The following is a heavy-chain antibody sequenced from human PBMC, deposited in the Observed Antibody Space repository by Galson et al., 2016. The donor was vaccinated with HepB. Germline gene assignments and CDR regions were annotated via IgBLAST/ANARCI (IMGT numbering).Heavy chain of an antibody. Sequence: SVKVSCKASGYTFINYYIHWVRQAPGQGLEWMGMIDPNDGRTMYAPKSQGRITMTRDTSTSAVHMDLRSLRSEDTAIYYCARDSYDRSCYLGHWGQGALVTVSS. J-gene: IGHJ4*02. CDR2: IDPNDGRT. CDR3: ARDSYDRSCYLGH. V-gene: IGHV1-46*01. CDR1: GYTFINYY. D-gene: IGHD3-22*01.